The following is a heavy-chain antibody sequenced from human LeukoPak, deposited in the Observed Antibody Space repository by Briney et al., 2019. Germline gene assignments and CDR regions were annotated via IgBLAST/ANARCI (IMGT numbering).Heavy chain of an antibody. J-gene: IGHJ2*01. Sequence: SETLSLTCTVSGGSINTYYWSWIRQPPRKGLEWIGYIHDIESTNYNPSLKSRVTISLDTSKSQFSLKLRSVTAADTAMYYCARHSGRFAGWYFDFWGRGTLVTVSS. CDR3: ARHSGRFAGWYFDF. D-gene: IGHD3-10*01. CDR2: IHDIEST. V-gene: IGHV4-59*08. CDR1: GGSINTYY.